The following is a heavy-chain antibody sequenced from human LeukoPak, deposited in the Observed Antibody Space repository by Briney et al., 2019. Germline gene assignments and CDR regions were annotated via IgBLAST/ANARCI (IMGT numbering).Heavy chain of an antibody. CDR2: INPNSGGT. J-gene: IGHJ4*02. CDR3: ARGVSRVEMATSGFDY. CDR1: GYTFTGYY. Sequence: ASVKVSCKASGYTFTGYYMHWVRQAPGQGLEWMGWINPNSGGTNYAQKFQGRVTMTRDTSISTAYMELSRLRFDDTAVYYCARGVSRVEMATSGFDYWGQGTLVTVSS. V-gene: IGHV1-2*02. D-gene: IGHD5-24*01.